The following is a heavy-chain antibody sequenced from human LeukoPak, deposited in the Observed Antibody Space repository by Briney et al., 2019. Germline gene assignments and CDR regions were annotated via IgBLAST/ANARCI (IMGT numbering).Heavy chain of an antibody. D-gene: IGHD5-24*01. CDR2: ICLSGGST. CDR1: GYTFTSNY. J-gene: IGHJ5*02. V-gene: IGHV1-46*01. Sequence: GASVTVSCKAFGYTFTSNYMHWVRQAPGQGPEWMGVICLSGGSTTYAQKFQGRVTLTRDMSTSTDYLELSSLRSEDTAVYYCARDNSVRDEAWWFNPWGQGTLVTVSS. CDR3: ARDNSVRDEAWWFNP.